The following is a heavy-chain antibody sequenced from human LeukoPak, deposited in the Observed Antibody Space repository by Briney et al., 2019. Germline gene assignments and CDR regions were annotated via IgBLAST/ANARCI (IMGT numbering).Heavy chain of an antibody. J-gene: IGHJ4*02. CDR1: GGSFSGYY. CDR3: ARLVGATHEVVDY. CDR2: INHSGST. V-gene: IGHV4-34*01. Sequence: PSETLSLTCAVYGGSFSGYYWSWIRQPPGKGLEWIGEINHSGSTNYNPSLKSRVTISVDTSKNQLSLKLSSVTAADTAVYYCARLVGATHEVVDYWGQGTLVTVSS. D-gene: IGHD1-26*01.